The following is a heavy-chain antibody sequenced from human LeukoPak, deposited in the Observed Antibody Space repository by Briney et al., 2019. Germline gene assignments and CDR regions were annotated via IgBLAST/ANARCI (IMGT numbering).Heavy chain of an antibody. Sequence: GGSLRLSCAASGFTFKNYWMHWVRPAPGKGPVWVSRINDDGSGTSYADSVKGRFTISRDDAKSTLYLQMNSLRAEDTAVYYCVRGGASTWSWGQGTLVTVSS. CDR1: GFTFKNYW. V-gene: IGHV3-74*01. D-gene: IGHD2-15*01. CDR3: VRGGASTWS. J-gene: IGHJ5*02. CDR2: INDDGSGT.